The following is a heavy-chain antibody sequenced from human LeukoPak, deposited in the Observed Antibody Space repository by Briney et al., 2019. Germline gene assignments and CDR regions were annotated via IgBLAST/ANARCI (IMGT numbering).Heavy chain of an antibody. V-gene: IGHV3-23*01. D-gene: IGHD3-3*01. CDR3: SFDGSGYSFGNH. CDR2: ISGSGGST. J-gene: IGHJ4*02. Sequence: GGSLRLSCAASGFTFSSYAMSWVRQAPGKGLEWVSGISGSGGSTYYADSVKGRFTISRDNSKNTLYVQMNSLRAEDTAVYYCSFDGSGYSFGNHWGQGTLVTVSS. CDR1: GFTFSSYA.